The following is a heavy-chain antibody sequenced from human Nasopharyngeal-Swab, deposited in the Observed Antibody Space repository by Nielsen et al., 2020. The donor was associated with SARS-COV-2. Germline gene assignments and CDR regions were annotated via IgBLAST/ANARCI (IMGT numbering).Heavy chain of an antibody. V-gene: IGHV3-53*01. CDR3: ARAYYDFWSGPGYYYYYMDV. D-gene: IGHD3-3*01. J-gene: IGHJ6*03. CDR2: IYSGGST. Sequence: VRQAPGKRLEWGSVIYSGGSTYYADSVKGRFTISRDNSKNTLYLQMNSLRAEDMAVYYCARAYYDFWSGPGYYYYYMDVWGKGTTVTVSS.